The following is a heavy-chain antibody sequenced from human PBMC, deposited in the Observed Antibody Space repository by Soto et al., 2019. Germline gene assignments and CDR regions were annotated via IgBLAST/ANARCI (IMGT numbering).Heavy chain of an antibody. CDR1: GGTFSSYA. Sequence: QVQLVQSGAEVKKPGSSVKVSCKASGGTFSSYAISWVRQAPGQGLEWMGGIIPIFGTANYAQKFQGRVTITADESTSTGYMELSSLRSEDTAVYYCARGGYSGYRNYYYGMDVWGQGTTVTVSS. J-gene: IGHJ6*02. CDR3: ARGGYSGYRNYYYGMDV. CDR2: IIPIFGTA. V-gene: IGHV1-69*12. D-gene: IGHD5-12*01.